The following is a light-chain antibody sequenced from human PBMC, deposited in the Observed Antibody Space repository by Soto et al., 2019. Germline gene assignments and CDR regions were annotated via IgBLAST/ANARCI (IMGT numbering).Light chain of an antibody. V-gene: IGLV2-23*01. CDR3: CSYAGSTTWV. J-gene: IGLJ3*02. CDR1: SSDVGGYTL. CDR2: EGS. Sequence: QSALTQPASVSGSPGQSITISCTGTSSDVGGYTLVSWYQQHPGKAPKVLLYEGSERPSGVSDRFSGSKSGNTASLTISGLQAEDEADDYCCSYAGSTTWVFGGGTKLTVL.